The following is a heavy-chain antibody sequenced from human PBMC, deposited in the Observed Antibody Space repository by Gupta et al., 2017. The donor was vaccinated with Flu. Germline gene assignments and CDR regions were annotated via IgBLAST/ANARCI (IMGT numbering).Heavy chain of an antibody. J-gene: IGHJ4*02. Sequence: AMTLVRQAPGKGLEWVSGISAGGESTYYADSVKGRSTISRDNSKNTLYLQMSSLRAEDTAVYFCATHQFYFDYWGQGTLLTVSS. V-gene: IGHV3-23*01. CDR3: ATHQFYFDY. CDR1: A. CDR2: ISAGGEST.